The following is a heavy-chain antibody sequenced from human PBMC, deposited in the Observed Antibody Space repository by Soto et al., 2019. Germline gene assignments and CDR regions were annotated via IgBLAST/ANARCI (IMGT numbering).Heavy chain of an antibody. Sequence: ASVKVSCKASGYTFTGYYMHWVRQAPGQGLEWMGWINPNSGGTNYAQKFQGRVTMTRDTSISTAYMELSRLRSDDTAVYYCARNSRRTTVTTNNWFDPWRQRTLVTVSS. CDR3: ARNSRRTTVTTNNWFDP. CDR1: GYTFTGYY. D-gene: IGHD4-17*01. CDR2: INPNSGGT. V-gene: IGHV1-2*02. J-gene: IGHJ5*02.